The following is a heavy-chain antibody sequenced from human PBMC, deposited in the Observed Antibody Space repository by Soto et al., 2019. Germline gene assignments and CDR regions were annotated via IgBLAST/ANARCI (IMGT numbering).Heavy chain of an antibody. CDR3: ARDLRYCSGGSCYSSKKYYYGMDV. D-gene: IGHD2-15*01. CDR2: ISYDGSNK. CDR1: GFTFSSYS. Sequence: VQLVESGGGLVQPGGSLRLSCAASGFTFSSYSMNWVRQAPGKGLEWVAVISYDGSNKYYADSVKGRFTISRDNSKNTLYLQMNSLRAEDTAVYYCARDLRYCSGGSCYSSKKYYYGMDVWGQGTTVTVSS. J-gene: IGHJ6*02. V-gene: IGHV3-30*03.